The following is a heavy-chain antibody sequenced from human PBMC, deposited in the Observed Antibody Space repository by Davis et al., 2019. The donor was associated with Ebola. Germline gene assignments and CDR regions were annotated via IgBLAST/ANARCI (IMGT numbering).Heavy chain of an antibody. CDR2: IHPNDGTT. Sequence: AASVKVSCKASGYTFTNFYMHWVRQAPGQGLEWMGLIHPNDGTTKYPQKFQDRLTITRDTSTSTVYMELSSLRSDDTAVYYCATTSVTGGTRAFDYWGQGTLVTVSS. V-gene: IGHV1-46*01. CDR3: ATTSVTGGTRAFDY. D-gene: IGHD4-17*01. J-gene: IGHJ4*02. CDR1: GYTFTNFY.